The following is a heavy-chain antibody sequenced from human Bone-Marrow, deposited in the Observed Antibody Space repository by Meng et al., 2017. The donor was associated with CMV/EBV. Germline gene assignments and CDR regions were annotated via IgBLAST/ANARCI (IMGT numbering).Heavy chain of an antibody. CDR1: GYTFTTYY. V-gene: IGHV1-46*01. CDR3: ARGADNSVWSLTMDV. Sequence: ASVKVSCKSSGYTFTTYYMHWVRQAPGQGLEWMGIINPSGGSTKYEQKFQGRVTMTRDTSMTRVYMELSSLRSEDTAVYYCARGADNSVWSLTMDVWGQGTTVTVSS. D-gene: IGHD6-19*01. J-gene: IGHJ6*02. CDR2: INPSGGST.